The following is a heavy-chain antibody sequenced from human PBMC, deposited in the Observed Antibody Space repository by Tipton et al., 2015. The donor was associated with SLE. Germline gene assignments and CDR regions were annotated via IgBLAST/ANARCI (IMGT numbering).Heavy chain of an antibody. CDR2: IYTSGST. D-gene: IGHD5-24*01. V-gene: IGHV4-61*09. CDR1: GGSISSGSYY. Sequence: TLSLTCTVSGGSISSGSYYWSWIRQPAGKGLEWIGYIYTSGSTNYNPSLKSRVTISVDTSKNQFSLKLSSVTAADTAVYYCARDAMAYDAFDIWGQGTMVTVSS. CDR3: ARDAMAYDAFDI. J-gene: IGHJ3*02.